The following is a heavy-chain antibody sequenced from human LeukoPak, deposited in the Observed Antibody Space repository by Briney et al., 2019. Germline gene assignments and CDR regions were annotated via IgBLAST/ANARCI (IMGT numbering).Heavy chain of an antibody. V-gene: IGHV1-24*01. Sequence: ASVKVSCKVSGYTLTELSMHWVRQAPGKGLEWMGGFDPEDGETIYAQKFQGRVTMTEDTSTDTAYMELSSLRSEDTAVYYCATSQYCSSTSCNYYYGMDVWGQGTTVTVSS. CDR3: ATSQYCSSTSCNYYYGMDV. J-gene: IGHJ6*02. CDR2: FDPEDGET. CDR1: GYTLTELS. D-gene: IGHD2-2*01.